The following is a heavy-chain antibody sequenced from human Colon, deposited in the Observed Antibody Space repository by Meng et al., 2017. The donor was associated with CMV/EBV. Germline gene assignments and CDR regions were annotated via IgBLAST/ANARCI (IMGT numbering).Heavy chain of an antibody. V-gene: IGHV3-74*03. D-gene: IGHD5-18*01. J-gene: IGHJ1*01. Sequence: ESLMIPCAALGCAFSNYWLHRVRQAPGTGLVWVARFNSEGATLTYADSVRGRFTVSRDNTKNTLYLQMTNLRGEDTALYYCARPTSPSYSDFVLVWGQGTLVTVSS. CDR3: ARPTSPSYSDFVLV. CDR1: GCAFSNYW. CDR2: FNSEGATL.